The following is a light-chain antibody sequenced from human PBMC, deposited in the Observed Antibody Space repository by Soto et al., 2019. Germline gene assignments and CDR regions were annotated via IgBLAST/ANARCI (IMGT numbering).Light chain of an antibody. Sequence: DIQMTQSPTSLSASVGDRVTITCRASQGIRNFVAWYQQKPGKAPKLLIYAASTLQSGVPSRFSGSGSGTDFTLTIISLQPEDVATYSGHKYSSVPVFGPGTKVEIK. CDR1: QGIRNF. V-gene: IGKV1-27*01. CDR3: HKYSSVPV. CDR2: AAS. J-gene: IGKJ3*01.